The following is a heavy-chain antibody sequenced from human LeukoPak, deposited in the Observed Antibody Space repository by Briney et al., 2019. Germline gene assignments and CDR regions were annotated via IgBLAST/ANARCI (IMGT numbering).Heavy chain of an antibody. CDR2: IDPSDSYS. J-gene: IGHJ5*02. Sequence: GESLKISCKGSGYNFTTYWIIWARQMPGKGLEWMGRIDPSDSYSIYSPSFQGHVTISADKSISTAYLQWSSLKASDTAMYYCARRTGVEWFDPWGQGTPVTVSS. V-gene: IGHV5-10-1*01. CDR3: ARRTGVEWFDP. CDR1: GYNFTTYW. D-gene: IGHD7-27*01.